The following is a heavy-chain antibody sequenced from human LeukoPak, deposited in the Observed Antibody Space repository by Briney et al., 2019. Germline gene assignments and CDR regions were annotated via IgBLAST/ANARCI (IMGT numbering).Heavy chain of an antibody. Sequence: PSETLSLTCTVSGGSIGTYYWSWVRQSPGKGLEWMGYIYVTGNRYNPYLQSRVTISVDTSRNQFFLKMSSVTAADTAVYYCARHIGGGIEDMDVWGKGTKVTVSS. CDR3: ARHIGGGIEDMDV. J-gene: IGHJ6*03. V-gene: IGHV4-59*08. CDR1: GGSIGTYY. D-gene: IGHD3-16*02. CDR2: IYVTGN.